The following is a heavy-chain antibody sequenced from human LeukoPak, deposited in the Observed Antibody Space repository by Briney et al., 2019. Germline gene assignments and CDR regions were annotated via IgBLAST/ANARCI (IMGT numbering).Heavy chain of an antibody. J-gene: IGHJ4*02. CDR1: GDSINSGGYF. CDR2: IYYSGST. D-gene: IGHD4-17*01. V-gene: IGHV4-31*03. CDR3: ARDRYGDPGYFDY. Sequence: SETLSLTCTVSGDSINSGGYFWSWIRQHPGKGLEWIGYIYYSGSTYYNPSLKSRVTISVDTSKNQFSLKLSSVTAADTAVYYCARDRYGDPGYFDYWGQGTLVTVSS.